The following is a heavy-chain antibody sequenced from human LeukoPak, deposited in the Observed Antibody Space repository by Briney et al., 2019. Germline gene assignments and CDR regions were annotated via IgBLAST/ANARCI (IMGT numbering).Heavy chain of an antibody. J-gene: IGHJ4*02. CDR2: ISYDGSNK. Sequence: GGSLRLSCAASGFTFSSYAMHWVRQAPGKGLEWVAVISYDGSNKYYADSVKGRFTISRDNSKNTLYLQMNSLRAEDTAVYYCARDKGFDYWGQGTLVTVSS. CDR3: ARDKGFDY. V-gene: IGHV3-30*04. CDR1: GFTFSSYA.